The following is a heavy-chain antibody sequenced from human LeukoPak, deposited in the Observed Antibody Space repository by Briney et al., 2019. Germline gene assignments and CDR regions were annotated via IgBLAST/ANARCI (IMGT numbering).Heavy chain of an antibody. V-gene: IGHV3-53*01. Sequence: PGGSLRLSCAASGFTVSSNYMSWVRQAPGKGLEWVSVIYSGGSTYYADSEKGRFTISRDNSKNTLYLQMNSLRVEDTAVYYCAREIYCSASSCTGGVFDIWGQGTMVTVSS. CDR1: GFTVSSNY. D-gene: IGHD2-15*01. CDR2: IYSGGST. CDR3: AREIYCSASSCTGGVFDI. J-gene: IGHJ3*02.